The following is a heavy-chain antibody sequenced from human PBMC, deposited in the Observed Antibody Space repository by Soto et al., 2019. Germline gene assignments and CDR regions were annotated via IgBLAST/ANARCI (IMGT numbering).Heavy chain of an antibody. Sequence: EVQLLESGGDFVQPGGSLRLSCAASGFTFSSYAMSFVRQAPGKGLEWVSGLNGSGGRTYYADSVKGRFTISRDNSRNTLYLKITGGRAEDTAIYYCAKESGGGVRILGFTYGYAGGGQGTLVPAS. D-gene: IGHD3-16*01. CDR3: AKESGGGVRILGFTYGYAG. CDR2: LNGSGGRT. CDR1: GFTFSSYA. J-gene: IGHJ4*02. V-gene: IGHV3-23*01.